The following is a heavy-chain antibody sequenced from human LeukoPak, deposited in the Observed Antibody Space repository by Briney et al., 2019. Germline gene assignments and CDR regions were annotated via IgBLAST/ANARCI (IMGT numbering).Heavy chain of an antibody. CDR1: GLIFSTSW. V-gene: IGHV3-7*01. CDR2: IQHNARQT. CDR3: ARPSMPVS. D-gene: IGHD2-2*01. Sequence: GRSLRLSCAVSGLIFSTSWMSWVRQAPGKGLEWVANIQHNARQTNYIDSVNGRFTISRNHAKNSLYLQMNGLRAEDTVVYYCARPSMPVSWGQGTLVVVSS. J-gene: IGHJ5*02.